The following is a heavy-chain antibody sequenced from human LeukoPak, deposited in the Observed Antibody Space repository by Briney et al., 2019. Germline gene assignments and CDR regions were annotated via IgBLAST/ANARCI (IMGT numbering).Heavy chain of an antibody. V-gene: IGHV3-11*01. Sequence: GGSLRLSCAASGFTFSDYYMSWIRQAPGKGLEWVSYISSSGSTIYYADSVKGRFTISRDNAKNSLYLQMNSLRAEDTAVYYCARVKSITMIVSDLWGQGTLVTASS. J-gene: IGHJ5*02. CDR3: ARVKSITMIVSDL. CDR2: ISSSGSTI. CDR1: GFTFSDYY. D-gene: IGHD3-22*01.